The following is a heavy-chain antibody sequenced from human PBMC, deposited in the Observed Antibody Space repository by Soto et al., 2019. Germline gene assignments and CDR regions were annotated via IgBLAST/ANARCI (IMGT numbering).Heavy chain of an antibody. V-gene: IGHV3-30*18. CDR1: GFTFSSYG. CDR2: ISYEGTNK. D-gene: IGHD3-22*01. Sequence: QVQLVESGGGVVQPGRSLRLSCPASGFTFSSYGMHWVRQAPGKGLEWVAGISYEGTNKYYADSVKGRFIISRDNSKNTLYLQMNSLRAEDTAVYYCAKLTYHYYDSSDYRINDDYWGQGTLVTVSS. J-gene: IGHJ4*02. CDR3: AKLTYHYYDSSDYRINDDY.